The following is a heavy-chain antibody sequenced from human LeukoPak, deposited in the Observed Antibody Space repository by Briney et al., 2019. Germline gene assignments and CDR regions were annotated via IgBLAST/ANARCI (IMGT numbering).Heavy chain of an antibody. CDR1: GFTFSSYW. J-gene: IGHJ6*03. CDR3: ARDPVLRFLEWLSQSLGGYYYYMDV. CDR2: IKQDGSEK. Sequence: GGSLRLSCAASGFTFSSYWMSWVRQAPGKGLEWVANIKQDGSEKYYVDSVKGRFTISRDNAKNSLYLQMNSPRAEDTAVYYCARDPVLRFLEWLSQSLGGYYYYMDVWGKGTTVTVSS. D-gene: IGHD3-3*01. V-gene: IGHV3-7*01.